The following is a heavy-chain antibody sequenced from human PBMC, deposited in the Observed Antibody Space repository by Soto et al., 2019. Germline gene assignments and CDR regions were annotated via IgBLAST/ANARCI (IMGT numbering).Heavy chain of an antibody. V-gene: IGHV4-59*08. CDR1: GGSISSYY. D-gene: IGHD3-22*01. J-gene: IGHJ4*02. CDR3: ARGGDYYDSSGYYPLDY. CDR2: IYYSGST. Sequence: PSETLSLTCTVSGGSISSYYWSWIRQPPGKGLEWIGYIYYSGSTYYNPSLKSRVTISVDTSKNQFSLKLSSVTAADTAVYYCARGGDYYDSSGYYPLDYWGQGTLVTVSS.